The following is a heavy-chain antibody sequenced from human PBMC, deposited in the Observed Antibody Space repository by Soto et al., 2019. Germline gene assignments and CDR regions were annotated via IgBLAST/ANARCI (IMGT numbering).Heavy chain of an antibody. V-gene: IGHV4-34*01. J-gene: IGHJ3*02. D-gene: IGHD2-21*02. CDR3: ARVERGTATTVVDAFDI. Sequence: QVQLQQWGAGLLKPSETLSLTCAVYGGFVTSGSYYWSWIRQPPGKGLGWIGEMSHSGGTHFNPSLKSRVTISVDTSKNQFTLKMSSVTAAETALYYCARVERGTATTVVDAFDIWGPGTMVTVSS. CDR1: GGFVTSGSYY. CDR2: MSHSGGT.